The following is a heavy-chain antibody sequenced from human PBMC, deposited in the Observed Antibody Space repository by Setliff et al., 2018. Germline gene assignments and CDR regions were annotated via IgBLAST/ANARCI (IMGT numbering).Heavy chain of an antibody. CDR1: GGIIYDHW. D-gene: IGHD3-3*01. CDR3: ARERQGGFLEWAPFDS. J-gene: IGHJ4*02. Sequence: SETLSLTCSVSGGIIYDHWWTWIRQPSGAGLEWIGRIYSDGSADYNPSLRSRVTISVDKSKNQFFLKLTSMTAADTALYFCARERQGGFLEWAPFDSWGQGVVVTVSS. CDR2: IYSDGSA. V-gene: IGHV4-4*07.